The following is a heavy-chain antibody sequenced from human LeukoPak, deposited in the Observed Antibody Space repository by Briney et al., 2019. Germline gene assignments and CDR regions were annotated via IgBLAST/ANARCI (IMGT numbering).Heavy chain of an antibody. CDR3: ARGSVTPFDY. Sequence: SETLSLTCTVSGGSISGYYWTWVRQPPGKGLEWIGYLYYSGSTNYNPSLKSRVTISVDTSKNQFSLKLSSVTAADTAVYYCARGSVTPFDYWGQGTLVTVSS. V-gene: IGHV4-59*01. J-gene: IGHJ4*02. D-gene: IGHD2-21*02. CDR2: LYYSGST. CDR1: GGSISGYY.